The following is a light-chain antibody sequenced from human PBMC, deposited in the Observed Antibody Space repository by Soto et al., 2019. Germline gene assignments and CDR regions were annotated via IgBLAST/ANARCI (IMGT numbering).Light chain of an antibody. CDR2: AAS. CDR3: LQDYNYPRT. V-gene: IGKV1-6*01. Sequence: AIQMTQSPSSLSASVGDRVTITCRASQGIRNDLGWYLQKPGRAPKLLIYAASSLQSGVPSRFSGSGSGTDFTLTISSLQPEDFATYYCLQDYNYPRTFGHGTKVEIK. J-gene: IGKJ1*01. CDR1: QGIRND.